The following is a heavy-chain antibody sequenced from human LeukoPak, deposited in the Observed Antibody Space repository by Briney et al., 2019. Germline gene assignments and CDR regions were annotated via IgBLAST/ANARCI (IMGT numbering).Heavy chain of an antibody. Sequence: RPSETLSLTCTVSGHSISSGSDYWRSIRQPAGKALEWIGRIYSSGSTNYHPSLKSRLTISVDTSKNQCSLKLSSVTAGDTAMYYCARELSPRDGKGYYFDYWGQGTLVTVSS. CDR2: IYSSGST. D-gene: IGHD2-21*02. V-gene: IGHV4-61*02. CDR3: ARELSPRDGKGYYFDY. CDR1: GHSISSGSDY. J-gene: IGHJ4*02.